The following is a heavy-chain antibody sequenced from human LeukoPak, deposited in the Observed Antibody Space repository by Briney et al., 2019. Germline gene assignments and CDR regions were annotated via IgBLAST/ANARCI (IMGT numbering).Heavy chain of an antibody. CDR2: ISGSGGST. V-gene: IGHV3-23*01. CDR1: GFTFSSYA. D-gene: IGHD4-17*01. Sequence: PGGSLRLSCAASGFTFSSYAMSWGRQAPGKGLELVSAISGSGGSTYYADSVKGRFTISRDNSKNTLYLQMNSLRAEDTAVYYCAKDQSHDYGDYVYDYWGQGTLVTVSS. CDR3: AKDQSHDYGDYVYDY. J-gene: IGHJ4*02.